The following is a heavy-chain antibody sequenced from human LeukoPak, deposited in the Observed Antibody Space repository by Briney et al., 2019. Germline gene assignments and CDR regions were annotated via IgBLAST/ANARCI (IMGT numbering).Heavy chain of an antibody. D-gene: IGHD1-14*01. CDR3: ARNRPHMDV. J-gene: IGHJ6*04. CDR1: GGSISGYY. V-gene: IGHV4-59*01. Sequence: SETLSLTCTVSGGSISGYYWSWIRQPPGKGLEWIGYIYYSGNTNYNPSLKSRVTISVDTSKNQFSLNLSSVAVADTAVYCCARNRPHMDVWGKGTTVTVSS. CDR2: IYYSGNT.